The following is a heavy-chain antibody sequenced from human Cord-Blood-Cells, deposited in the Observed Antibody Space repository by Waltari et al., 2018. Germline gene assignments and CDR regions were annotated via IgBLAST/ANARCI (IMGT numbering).Heavy chain of an antibody. V-gene: IGHV4-34*01. CDR2: INHSGST. Sequence: QVQLQQWGAGLLKPSETLSLTCAVYGGSFSGYYWSWIRQPPGKWLEWIGEINHSGSTNYNPSLKSRVTISVDTSKNQFSLKLSSVTAADTAVYYCARHVKGIRHWYFDLWGRGTLVTVSS. J-gene: IGHJ2*01. CDR3: ARHVKGIRHWYFDL. CDR1: GGSFSGYY.